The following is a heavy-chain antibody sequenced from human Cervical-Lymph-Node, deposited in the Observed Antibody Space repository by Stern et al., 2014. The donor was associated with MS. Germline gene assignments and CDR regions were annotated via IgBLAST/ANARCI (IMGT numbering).Heavy chain of an antibody. Sequence: QVQLQESGPGLVKPSETLSLTCTGSGVSISTYYWSWIRQPPGTGLEWIGDIYYSGSTTYNPSLKSRVTMSVDTSKSQFSLKLSSVTAADTAVYYCARDVGMDSWGQGTLVTVSS. CDR2: IYYSGST. D-gene: IGHD6-13*01. V-gene: IGHV4-59*01. J-gene: IGHJ5*01. CDR3: ARDVGMDS. CDR1: GVSISTYY.